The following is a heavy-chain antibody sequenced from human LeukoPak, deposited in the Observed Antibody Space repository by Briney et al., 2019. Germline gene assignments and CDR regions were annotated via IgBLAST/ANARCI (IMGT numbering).Heavy chain of an antibody. D-gene: IGHD3-16*01. CDR2: INKDASEK. J-gene: IGHJ4*02. CDR1: GFTLSTYW. CDR3: ASDGGPFDY. V-gene: IGHV3-7*01. Sequence: GGSLRLSCAVSGFTLSTYWMSWVRQVPGKGLEWVANINKDASEKYYLDSVKGRFTISRDNAKNSLYLQMNSLRVEDMAVYYCASDGGPFDYWGQGTLVTVSS.